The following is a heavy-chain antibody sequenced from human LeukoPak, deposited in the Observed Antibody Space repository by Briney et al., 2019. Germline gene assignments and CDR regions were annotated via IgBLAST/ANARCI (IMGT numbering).Heavy chain of an antibody. CDR3: ARVRGSLNWFDP. Sequence: TLSLTCIVSGGSISSGSYYWSWIRQPAGKGLEWIGRIYTSGSTNYNPSLKRRVTISVDTSKNQFSLKLSSVTAADTAVYYCARVRGSLNWFDPWGQGTLVTVSS. CDR1: GGSISSGSYY. CDR2: IYTSGST. D-gene: IGHD2-15*01. J-gene: IGHJ5*02. V-gene: IGHV4-61*02.